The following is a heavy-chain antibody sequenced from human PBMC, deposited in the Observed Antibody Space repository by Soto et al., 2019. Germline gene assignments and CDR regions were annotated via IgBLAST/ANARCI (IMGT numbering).Heavy chain of an antibody. Sequence: PGGSLRLSCAASGFTFSSYWMSWVRQAPGKGLEWVANIKQDGSEKYYVDSVKGRFTISRDNAKNSLYLQMNSLRAEDTAVYYCATGRNYDILTGYRSWYYYYGMDVWRQGTTVTVSS. CDR1: GFTFSSYW. V-gene: IGHV3-7*03. CDR2: IKQDGSEK. J-gene: IGHJ6*02. CDR3: ATGRNYDILTGYRSWYYYYGMDV. D-gene: IGHD3-9*01.